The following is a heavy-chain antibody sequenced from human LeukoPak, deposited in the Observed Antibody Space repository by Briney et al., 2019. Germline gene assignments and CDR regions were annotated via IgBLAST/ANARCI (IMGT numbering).Heavy chain of an antibody. V-gene: IGHV4-30-2*05. CDR3: ARGGRAFDI. Sequence: SETLSLTCTVSGGSISSGGYYWSWIRQPPGKGLEWIGYIYHSGSTYYNPSLKSRVTISVDTSKNQFSLRLSSVTAADTAVYYCARGGRAFDIWGQGTMVTVSS. CDR1: GGSISSGGYY. CDR2: IYHSGST. J-gene: IGHJ3*02.